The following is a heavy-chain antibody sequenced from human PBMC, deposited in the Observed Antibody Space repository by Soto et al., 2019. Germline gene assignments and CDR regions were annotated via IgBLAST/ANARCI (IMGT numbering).Heavy chain of an antibody. CDR1: GYTFTSYT. J-gene: IGHJ4*02. CDR2: INAGNGRE. D-gene: IGHD3-10*01. CDR3: ARGGGWVGEASFDS. V-gene: IGHV1-3*01. Sequence: QVQLEQSGAEVKKPGASVKVSCKTSGYTFTSYTLHWVRQAPGQGLEWMGWINAGNGREKYSQRFQDRVSLSTDKPPTPAYMELRSLRSEDTAMYYCARGGGWVGEASFDSWGQGTLVTVSS.